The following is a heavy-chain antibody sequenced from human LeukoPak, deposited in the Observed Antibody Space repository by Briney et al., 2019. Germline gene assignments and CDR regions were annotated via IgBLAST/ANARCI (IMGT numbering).Heavy chain of an antibody. CDR2: INHSGST. CDR3: AREEQLAPFDY. V-gene: IGHV4-34*01. D-gene: IGHD6-6*01. J-gene: IGHJ4*02. Sequence: SETLSLTCTAYGGSFSGYYWSWIRQPPGKGLEWIGEINHSGSTNYNPSLKSRVTISVDTSKNQFSLKLSSVTAADTAVYYCAREEQLAPFDYWGQGTLVTVSS. CDR1: GGSFSGYY.